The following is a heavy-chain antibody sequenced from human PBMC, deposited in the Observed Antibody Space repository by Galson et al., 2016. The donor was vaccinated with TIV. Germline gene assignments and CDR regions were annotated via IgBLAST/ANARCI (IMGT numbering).Heavy chain of an antibody. CDR3: AKGGNYGSGSSLDY. J-gene: IGHJ4*02. V-gene: IGHV3-30*18. Sequence: SLRLSCAASGFTFSSYNMHWVRQAPGKGLEWVAVIAYDGSYKHYADSVKGRFTISRDNFKNMLYLQMDSLRVEDTAVYYCAKGGNYGSGSSLDYWGQGALVTVSS. CDR1: GFTFSSYN. D-gene: IGHD3-10*01. CDR2: IAYDGSYK.